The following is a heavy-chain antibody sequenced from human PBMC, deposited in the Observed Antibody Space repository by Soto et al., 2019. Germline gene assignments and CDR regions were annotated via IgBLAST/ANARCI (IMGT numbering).Heavy chain of an antibody. V-gene: IGHV4-31*03. CDR1: GGSISSGGYY. Sequence: QVQLQESGPGLVKPSQTLSLTCTVSGGSISSGGYYWSWFRQHPGQGLEWIAYIYYSGSTYYNPSLKSRVTTSMDTSKNQFSLKLSSVTAADTAVYYCASQQGNYYYYGMDVWGQGTTVTVSS. CDR2: IYYSGST. J-gene: IGHJ6*02. D-gene: IGHD6-13*01. CDR3: ASQQGNYYYYGMDV.